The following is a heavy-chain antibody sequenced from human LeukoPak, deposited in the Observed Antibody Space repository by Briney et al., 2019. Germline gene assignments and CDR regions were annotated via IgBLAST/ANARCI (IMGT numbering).Heavy chain of an antibody. CDR1: GGTFSSYA. CDR2: IMPMFGKA. J-gene: IGHJ4*02. D-gene: IGHD2-2*01. Sequence: SVKVSCTASGGTFSSYAISWVRQAPGQGLEWMGGIMPMFGKANYAQKFQGRVTTTADKATSTAYMELSSLRSEDTAVYYCAGGRTDIVVVPATLRNYYFDYWGQGTLVTVSS. CDR3: AGGRTDIVVVPATLRNYYFDY. V-gene: IGHV1-69*06.